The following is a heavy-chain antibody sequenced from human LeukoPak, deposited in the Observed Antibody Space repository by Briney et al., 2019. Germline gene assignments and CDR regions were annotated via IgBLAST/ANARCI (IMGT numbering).Heavy chain of an antibody. J-gene: IGHJ4*02. D-gene: IGHD6-19*01. V-gene: IGHV3-23*01. CDR2: ISGSGGST. CDR3: AKADSRSIAVVPTCIDS. Sequence: PGGSLRLSCAASGFTFSSYAMSRVRQAPGKGLEWGSAISGSGGSTYYADSVKGRFTISRDNSKNTLYLQMNSLRAEDTAVYYCAKADSRSIAVVPTCIDSWGQGTLVTVSS. CDR1: GFTFSSYA.